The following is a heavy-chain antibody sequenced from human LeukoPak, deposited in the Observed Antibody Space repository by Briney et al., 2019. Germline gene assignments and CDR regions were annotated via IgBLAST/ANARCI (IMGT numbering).Heavy chain of an antibody. CDR1: GFTFSSYE. V-gene: IGHV3-48*03. J-gene: IGHJ4*02. CDR2: ISSSGSTI. CDR3: ARSLGRTSHASY. Sequence: GRSLRLSCAASGFTFSSYEMNWVRQAPGKGLEWVSYISSSGSTIYYADSVKGRFTISRDNAKNSLYLQMNSLRAEDTAVYYCARSLGRTSHASYWGQATLVTVSS. D-gene: IGHD2-2*01.